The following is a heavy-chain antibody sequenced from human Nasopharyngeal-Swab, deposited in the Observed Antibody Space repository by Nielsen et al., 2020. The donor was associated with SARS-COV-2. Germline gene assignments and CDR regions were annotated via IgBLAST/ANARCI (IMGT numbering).Heavy chain of an antibody. CDR1: GYSFNTYY. Sequence: ASAKAPCKASGYSFNTYYMHWVRQAPGQALEWMGLISCDDGTRNYAQKFRGRVTMTRDTSTNTVYLDLSSLQSEDTAVYYCARGPNPHNAFDIWGQGTMVTVSS. V-gene: IGHV1-46*02. CDR3: ARGPNPHNAFDI. CDR2: ISCDDGTR. D-gene: IGHD1-14*01. J-gene: IGHJ3*02.